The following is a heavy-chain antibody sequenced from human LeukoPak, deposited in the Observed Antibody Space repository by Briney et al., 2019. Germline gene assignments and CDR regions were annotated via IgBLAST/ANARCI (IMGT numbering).Heavy chain of an antibody. CDR2: IYYSGST. D-gene: IGHD3-3*01. V-gene: IGHV4-39*01. CDR3: AGSYVLRFLEWLGAFDI. J-gene: IGHJ3*02. CDR1: GGSISSSSYY. Sequence: SETLSLTCTVSGGSISSSSYYWGWIRQPPGKGLEWIGSIYYSGSTYYNPSLKSRVTISVDTSKNQFSLKLSSVTAADTAVYYCAGSYVLRFLEWLGAFDIWGQGTMVTVSS.